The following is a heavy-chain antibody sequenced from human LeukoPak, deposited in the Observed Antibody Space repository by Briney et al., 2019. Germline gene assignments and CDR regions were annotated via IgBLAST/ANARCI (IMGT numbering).Heavy chain of an antibody. J-gene: IGHJ3*02. CDR1: GFTFDDYG. D-gene: IGHD3-22*01. Sequence: GGSLRLSCEASGFTFDDYGMGWVRQAPGKGLEWVSGINWNGGSTGYADSVKGRFTISRDNAKNSLYLQMNSLRAEDTALYYCARSYLRGGSGYGPPSLGAFDIWGQGTMVTVSS. CDR3: ARSYLRGGSGYGPPSLGAFDI. V-gene: IGHV3-20*04. CDR2: INWNGGST.